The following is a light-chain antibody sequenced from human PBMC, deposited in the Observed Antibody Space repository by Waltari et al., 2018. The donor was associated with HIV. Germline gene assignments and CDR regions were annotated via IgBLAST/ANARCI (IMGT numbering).Light chain of an antibody. CDR2: DAS. V-gene: IGKV1-33*01. CDR1: QDITNY. Sequence: DIQMTQSPSSVSASVGDRVTITCQASQDITNYLNWYQQKPGKAPKLLIYDASNLETGVPSRFSGSGSATDFTFTISSLQPEDIATYYCQQYDHFLSFGGGTKVGIK. J-gene: IGKJ4*01. CDR3: QQYDHFLS.